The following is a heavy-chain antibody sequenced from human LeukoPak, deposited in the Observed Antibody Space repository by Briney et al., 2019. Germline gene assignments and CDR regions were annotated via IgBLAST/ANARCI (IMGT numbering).Heavy chain of an antibody. CDR2: IYTSGST. V-gene: IGHV4-4*07. D-gene: IGHD3-16*02. CDR1: GGSISSHY. J-gene: IGHJ3*02. CDR3: ARVIYDYVWGSYRFGAFDI. Sequence: PSETLSLTCTVSGGSISSHYWSWIRQPAGKGLEWIGRIYTSGSTNYNPSLKSRVTMSVDTSKNQFSLKLSSVTAADTAVYYCARVIYDYVWGSYRFGAFDIWGQGTMVTVSS.